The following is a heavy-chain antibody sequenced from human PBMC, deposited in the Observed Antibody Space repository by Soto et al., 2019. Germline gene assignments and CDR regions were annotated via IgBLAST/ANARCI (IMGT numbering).Heavy chain of an antibody. Sequence: GGSLRLSCAASGFTLSSNWMHWVRQGPGEGLVWVSRFNTDGSRIDYADSVKGRFTLSRDNAKNTLYLQMNSLRAEDTAVYYCARGGSGSYGDYYGMDVWGRGTTVTVSS. CDR1: GFTLSSNW. D-gene: IGHD3-16*01. CDR3: ARGGSGSYGDYYGMDV. V-gene: IGHV3-74*01. CDR2: FNTDGSRI. J-gene: IGHJ6*02.